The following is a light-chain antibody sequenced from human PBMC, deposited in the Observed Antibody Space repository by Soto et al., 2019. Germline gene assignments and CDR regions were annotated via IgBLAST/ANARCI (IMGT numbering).Light chain of an antibody. J-gene: IGKJ3*01. V-gene: IGKV1-9*01. CDR2: AAS. Sequence: DIQLTQSPSFLSASVGDRVTITCRASQGISSYLAWYQQKPGKAPKLLIYAASTLQSGVPSRCSGSGSGTEFTVTISSLQTKDFATYYCLWLNSYPFSVGPGSRVYIK. CDR3: LWLNSYPFS. CDR1: QGISSY.